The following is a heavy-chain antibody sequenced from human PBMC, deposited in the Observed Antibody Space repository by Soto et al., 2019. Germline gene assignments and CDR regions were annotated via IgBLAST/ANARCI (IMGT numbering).Heavy chain of an antibody. CDR3: ARERAVAGFAY. CDR2: MNPNSGNT. Sequence: QVQLVQSGAEVKKPGASVKVSCKASVYTFTSYDINWVRQATGQGREWMGWMNPNSGNTGYAKKYQGRVTMTRNTSISSAYMALSSLRSEDTAVYYCARERAVAGFAYWGQRTLVTVSS. D-gene: IGHD6-19*01. CDR1: VYTFTSYD. V-gene: IGHV1-8*01. J-gene: IGHJ4*02.